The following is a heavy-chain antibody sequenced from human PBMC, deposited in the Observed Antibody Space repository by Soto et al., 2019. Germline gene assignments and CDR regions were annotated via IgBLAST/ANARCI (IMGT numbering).Heavy chain of an antibody. V-gene: IGHV3-23*01. CDR3: AKGRESGYVWGTPSGY. CDR2: LSSSGGST. D-gene: IGHD3-16*01. CDR1: GFTFSSYA. Sequence: EVQLLGSGGGLVQPGGSLRLSCAASGFTFSSYAMNWVRQAPGKGLEWVSTLSSSGGSTYYADSVKGRFTISRDNSKNTLYLQMNSLRAEDTAVYYCAKGRESGYVWGTPSGYWGQGTLVTVSS. J-gene: IGHJ4*02.